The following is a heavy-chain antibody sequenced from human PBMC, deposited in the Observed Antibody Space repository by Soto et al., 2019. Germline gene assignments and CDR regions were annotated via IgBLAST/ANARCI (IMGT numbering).Heavy chain of an antibody. V-gene: IGHV4-34*01. CDR3: ARGRGKSSGYYYSYYYYGMDV. Sequence: QVQLQQWGAGLLKPSETLSLTCAVYGGSFSGYYWSWIRQPPGKGLEWIGEINHSGSTNYNPSLKSRVTISVDTSKNQFSLKLSSVTAADTAVYYCARGRGKSSGYYYSYYYYGMDVWGQGTTVTVSS. CDR1: GGSFSGYY. D-gene: IGHD3-22*01. CDR2: INHSGST. J-gene: IGHJ6*02.